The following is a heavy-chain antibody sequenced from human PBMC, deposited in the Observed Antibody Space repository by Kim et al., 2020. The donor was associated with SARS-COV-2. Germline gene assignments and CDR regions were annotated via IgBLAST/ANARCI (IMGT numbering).Heavy chain of an antibody. V-gene: IGHV3-9*01. CDR3: VKEIGGAGGSLDY. J-gene: IGHJ4*02. Sequence: GGSLRLSCAGSGFTFGVYGMHWVRQAPGRGLEWVSGISWNGDTTDYAEPVKGRFTVSRDNARNSLYLQMSSLSDDDTDFYYCVKEIGGAGGSLDYRGQGGLFPVSS. CDR2: ISWNGDTT. D-gene: IGHD2-15*01. CDR1: GFTFGVYG.